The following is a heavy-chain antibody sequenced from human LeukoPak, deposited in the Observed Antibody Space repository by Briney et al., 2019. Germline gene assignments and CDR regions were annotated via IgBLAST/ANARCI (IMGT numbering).Heavy chain of an antibody. D-gene: IGHD2-2*01. CDR1: GFTFSNAW. CDR2: IKRKTDGGTT. Sequence: GGSLRLSCAASGFTFSNAWMNWVRQAPGKGLEWVGRIKRKTDGGTTDYAAPVKGRFTISRDDSENMLYLQVNSLKTEDTAMYYCNPFYCSGSSCHVYWGQGTLVTVSS. CDR3: NPFYCSGSSCHVY. V-gene: IGHV3-15*07. J-gene: IGHJ4*02.